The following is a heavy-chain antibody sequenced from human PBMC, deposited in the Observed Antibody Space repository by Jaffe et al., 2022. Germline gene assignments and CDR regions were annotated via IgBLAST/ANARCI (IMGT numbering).Heavy chain of an antibody. CDR1: GGSFSGYY. D-gene: IGHD5-18*01. V-gene: IGHV4-34*01. Sequence: QVQLQQWGAGLLKPSETLSLTCAVYGGSFSGYYWSWIRQPPGKGLEWIGEINHSGSTNYNPSLKSRVTISVDTSKNQFSLKLSSVTAADTAVYYCARFACFIQLWWFMDVWGKGTTVTVSS. CDR3: ARFACFIQLWWFMDV. J-gene: IGHJ6*03. CDR2: INHSGST.